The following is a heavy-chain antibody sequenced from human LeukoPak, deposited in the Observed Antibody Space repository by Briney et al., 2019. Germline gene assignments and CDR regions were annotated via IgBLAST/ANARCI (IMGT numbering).Heavy chain of an antibody. CDR2: INPSGGTT. J-gene: IGHJ5*02. CDR1: GYTFTDYY. V-gene: IGHV1-46*01. CDR3: ARDLAIIVLLGTSPMGWFDP. Sequence: APVKVSCKASGYTFTDYYVHWVRQAPGQGLEWMGIINPSGGTTSYAQKFQGRLTMTRDTSTSTVYMELSRLRSEDTAVYYCARDLAIIVLLGTSPMGWFDPWGQGTLVTVSS. D-gene: IGHD3-3*01.